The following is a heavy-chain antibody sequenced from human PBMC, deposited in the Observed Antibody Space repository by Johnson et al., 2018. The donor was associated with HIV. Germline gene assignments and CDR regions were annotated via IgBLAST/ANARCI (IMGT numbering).Heavy chain of an antibody. J-gene: IGHJ3*02. CDR2: IWYDGSNK. V-gene: IGHV3-33*01. Sequence: QVQLVESGGGVVQPGRSLRLSCAASGFTFSSYGMHWVRQAPGKGLEWVAVIWYDGSNKYYADSVQGRFTISRDNAKNSLHLQMNSLRAEDTAFYYCARDRRNRQWQRLVAFDIWGKGTMVIVSS. CDR1: GFTFSSYG. D-gene: IGHD6-19*01. CDR3: ARDRRNRQWQRLVAFDI.